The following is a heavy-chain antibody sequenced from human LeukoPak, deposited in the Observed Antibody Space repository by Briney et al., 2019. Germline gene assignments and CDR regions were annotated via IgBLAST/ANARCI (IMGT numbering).Heavy chain of an antibody. D-gene: IGHD2-21*01. CDR2: IWYDGSNK. V-gene: IGHV3-33*01. J-gene: IGHJ6*02. Sequence: GGSLRLSCAASGFTFSSYGMHWVRQAPGKGLEWGAVIWYDGSNKYYADSVKGRFTISRDNSKNTLYLQMNSLRAEDTAVYYCARDAKPGVWYGMDVWGQGTTVTVSS. CDR1: GFTFSSYG. CDR3: ARDAKPGVWYGMDV.